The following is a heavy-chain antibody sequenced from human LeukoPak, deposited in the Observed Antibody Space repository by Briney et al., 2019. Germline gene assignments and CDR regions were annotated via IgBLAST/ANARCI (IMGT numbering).Heavy chain of an antibody. V-gene: IGHV4-39*07. D-gene: IGHD4-17*01. CDR3: ARDAESDTGDFLYFDY. J-gene: IGHJ4*02. Sequence: NPSETLSLTCTVSGDSITSNSFYWGWIRQPPGKGLEWIGSVYYSGSSYSNPSLKSRVTISVDTPKNQFSLKVTSVTAADTAVYYCARDAESDTGDFLYFDYWGQGTLVTVSS. CDR1: GDSITSNSFY. CDR2: VYYSGSS.